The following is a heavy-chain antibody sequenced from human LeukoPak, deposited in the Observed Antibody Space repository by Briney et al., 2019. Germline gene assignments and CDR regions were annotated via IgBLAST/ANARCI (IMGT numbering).Heavy chain of an antibody. Sequence: PSETLSLTCTVSGGSVSSAYYYWGWIRQPPGKGLEWIGSIYYSGTTYYNPSLKSRVTISVDTSKNQFSLKLSSVTAADTAVYYCARRHRKFSYVRDYWGQGTLVTVSS. V-gene: IGHV4-39*01. J-gene: IGHJ4*02. CDR3: ARRHRKFSYVRDY. CDR2: IYYSGTT. D-gene: IGHD1-26*01. CDR1: GGSVSSAYYY.